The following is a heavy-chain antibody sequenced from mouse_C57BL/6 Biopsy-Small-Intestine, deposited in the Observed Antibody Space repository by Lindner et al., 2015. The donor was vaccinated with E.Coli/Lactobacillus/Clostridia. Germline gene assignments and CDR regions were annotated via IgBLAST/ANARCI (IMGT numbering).Heavy chain of an antibody. CDR2: INPGSGGT. V-gene: IGHV1-54*01. CDR1: GYAFTHYL. CDR3: ATYGNFAY. Sequence: VQLQESGAELVRPGTSVKVSCKASGYAFTHYLIEWVKQRPGQGLEWIGVINPGSGGTDYNEKFKAKATLTADKSSTTAYIQLSSLTFEDSAVYFCATYGNFAYWGQGTLVTVSA. D-gene: IGHD2-1*01. J-gene: IGHJ3*01.